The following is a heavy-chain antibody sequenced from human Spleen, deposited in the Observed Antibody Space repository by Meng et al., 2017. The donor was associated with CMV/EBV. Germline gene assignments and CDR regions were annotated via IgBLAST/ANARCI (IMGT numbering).Heavy chain of an antibody. Sequence: GGSLRLSCVASGFTFTTYSMNWVRQAPGQGLVWVSRITPDGRTTTYADSVRGRFTISRDNAKNTVYLQMNRLRAEDTAVYYCTGDLTGTREHWGQGILVTVSS. V-gene: IGHV3-74*01. CDR2: ITPDGRTT. D-gene: IGHD1-7*01. J-gene: IGHJ1*01. CDR1: GFTFTTYS. CDR3: TGDLTGTREH.